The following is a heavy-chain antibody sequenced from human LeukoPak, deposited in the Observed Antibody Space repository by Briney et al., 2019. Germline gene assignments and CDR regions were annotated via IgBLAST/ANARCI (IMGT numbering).Heavy chain of an antibody. CDR3: ARVRSAAANWYFDL. CDR1: GGSFSGYY. J-gene: IGHJ2*01. Sequence: SETLSLTCAVYGGSFSGYYWSWIRQPPGKGLEWIGEINHSGSTNYNPSLKSQVTISVDTSKNQFSLKLSSVTAADTAVYYCARVRSAAANWYFDLWGRGTLVTVSS. CDR2: INHSGST. D-gene: IGHD2-2*01. V-gene: IGHV4-34*01.